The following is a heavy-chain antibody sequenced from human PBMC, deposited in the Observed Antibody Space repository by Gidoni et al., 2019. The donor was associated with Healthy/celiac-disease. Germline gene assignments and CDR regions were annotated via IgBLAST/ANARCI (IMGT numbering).Heavy chain of an antibody. CDR3: ARVRYCSSTSCSHFDY. J-gene: IGHJ4*02. V-gene: IGHV4-4*07. CDR1: GGSISSYY. CDR2: IYTSGGT. D-gene: IGHD2-2*01. Sequence: QVQLQESGPGLVKPSETLSLTCTVSGGSISSYYWSWIRTPAGKGLEWIGRIYTSGGTNYNPSLKSRGTMSVDTSKNQFSLKLSSVTAADTAVYYCARVRYCSSTSCSHFDYWGQGTLVTVSS.